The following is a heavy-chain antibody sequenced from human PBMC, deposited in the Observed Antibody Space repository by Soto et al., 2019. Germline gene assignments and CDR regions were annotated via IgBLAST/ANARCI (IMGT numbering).Heavy chain of an antibody. CDR3: ARITIFGVVIPRGWFDP. D-gene: IGHD3-3*02. Sequence: PSETLSLTCAAYGGFFSGYYWSWIRQPPGKGLEWIGEINHSGSTNYNPSLKSRVTISVDTSKNQFSLKLSSVTAADTAVYYCARITIFGVVIPRGWFDPWGQGTLVTVSS. V-gene: IGHV4-34*01. CDR2: INHSGST. CDR1: GGFFSGYY. J-gene: IGHJ5*02.